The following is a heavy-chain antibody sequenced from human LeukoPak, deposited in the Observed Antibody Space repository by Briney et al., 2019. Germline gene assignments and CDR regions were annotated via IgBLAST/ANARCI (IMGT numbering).Heavy chain of an antibody. CDR3: ARGWFDP. CDR1: GGSISSYY. J-gene: IGHJ5*02. V-gene: IGHV4-59*01. CDR2: IYYSGNT. Sequence: SETLSLTCTVSGGSISSYYWSWIRQPPGKGLEWFGYIYYSGNTNYNPPLKSRVTISVDTSKNQFSLKLSSVTAADTAVYYCARGWFDPWGQGTLVTVPS.